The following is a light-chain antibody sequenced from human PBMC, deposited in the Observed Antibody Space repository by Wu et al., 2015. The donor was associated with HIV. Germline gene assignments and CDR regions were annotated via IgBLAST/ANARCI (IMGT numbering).Light chain of an antibody. CDR2: GAS. J-gene: IGKJ4*01. Sequence: EIVLTQSPGTLSLSPGERATLSCRASQSVNNNYLAWYQQKPGQAPRLLIYGASRRATGIPDRFSGSGSGTDFTLTISRLEPEDFAVYYCQQRSNWPLTFGGGTKVEIK. CDR3: QQRSNWPLT. CDR1: QSVNNNY. V-gene: IGKV3D-20*02.